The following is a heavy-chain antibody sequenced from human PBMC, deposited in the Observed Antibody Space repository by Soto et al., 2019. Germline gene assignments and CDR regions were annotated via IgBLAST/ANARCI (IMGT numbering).Heavy chain of an antibody. CDR2: INHSGST. CDR1: GGSFSGYY. D-gene: IGHD2-2*01. J-gene: IGHJ4*02. Sequence: SETLSLTCAVYGGSFSGYYWSWIRQPPGKGLEWIGEINHSGSTNYNPSLKSRVTISVDTSKNQFSLKLSSVTAADTAVYYCARGLINSVVVPAAYYFDYWGQGTLVTISS. V-gene: IGHV4-34*01. CDR3: ARGLINSVVVPAAYYFDY.